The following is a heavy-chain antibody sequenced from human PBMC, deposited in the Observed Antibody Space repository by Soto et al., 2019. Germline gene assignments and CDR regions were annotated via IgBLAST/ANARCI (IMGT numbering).Heavy chain of an antibody. CDR2: IIPIFGTA. CDR1: GGTFSSYA. J-gene: IGHJ6*02. V-gene: IGHV1-69*01. D-gene: IGHD5-12*01. Sequence: QVQLVQSGAEVKKPGSSVKVSCKASGGTFSSYAISWVRQAPGQGLEWMGGIIPIFGTANYAQKFQGRVTITADESTSTAYMELGSLRSEDTAVYYCARNGGYSGYEYYYYGMDVWGQGTTVTVSS. CDR3: ARNGGYSGYEYYYYGMDV.